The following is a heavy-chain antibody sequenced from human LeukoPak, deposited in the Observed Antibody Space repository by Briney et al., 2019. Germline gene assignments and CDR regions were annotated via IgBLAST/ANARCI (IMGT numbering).Heavy chain of an antibody. CDR2: LNPSGAST. CDR3: AREVVVRGPGIAAAASGY. J-gene: IGHJ4*02. V-gene: IGHV1-46*01. D-gene: IGHD6-13*01. Sequence: ASVKVSRKASGGTFSSYAISWVRQAPGQGLEWMGILNPSGASTSSAQKFQGRVTMTSDTSTSTVFMELSSLRSDDTAVYYCAREVVVRGPGIAAAASGYWGQGTLVTVSS. CDR1: GGTFSSYA.